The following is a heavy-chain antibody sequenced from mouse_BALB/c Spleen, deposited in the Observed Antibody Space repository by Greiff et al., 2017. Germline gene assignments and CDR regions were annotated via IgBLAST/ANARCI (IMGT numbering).Heavy chain of an antibody. CDR1: GFTFSSYA. J-gene: IGHJ3*01. Sequence: EVQLVESGGGLVKPGGSLKLSCAASGFTFSSYAMSWVRQTPEKRLEWVASISSGGSTYYPDSVKGRFTISRDNARNILYLQMSSLRSEDTAMYYCARGDDWDVFAYWGQGTLVTVSA. CDR2: ISSGGST. D-gene: IGHD4-1*01. V-gene: IGHV5-6-5*01. CDR3: ARGDDWDVFAY.